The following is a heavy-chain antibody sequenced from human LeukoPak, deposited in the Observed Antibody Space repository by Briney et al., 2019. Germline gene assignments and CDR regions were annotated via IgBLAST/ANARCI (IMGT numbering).Heavy chain of an antibody. V-gene: IGHV1-18*01. D-gene: IGHD3-9*01. J-gene: IGHJ4*02. CDR3: ARDRATYDILTGYEFDY. CDR2: ISAYNGNT. Sequence: ASVKVSCKASGYTFTSYGISWVRQAPGQGLEWMGWISAYNGNTNYAQKLQGRVTMTTDTSTSTAYMELRSLRSDDTAVYYCARDRATYDILTGYEFDYWGQGTLVTVSS. CDR1: GYTFTSYG.